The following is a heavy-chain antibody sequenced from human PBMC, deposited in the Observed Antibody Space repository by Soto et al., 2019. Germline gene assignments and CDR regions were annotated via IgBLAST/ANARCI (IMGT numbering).Heavy chain of an antibody. J-gene: IGHJ4*02. CDR2: ISGSGGYI. D-gene: IGHD6-13*01. CDR1: GFTFSSYS. V-gene: IGHV3-21*01. CDR3: ARDRQSTPWYAADY. Sequence: RWSLRLSCEGSGFTFSSYSMNWFRQAPGKGLEWVSSISGSGGYIYYADSVKGRFTISRDNAKNSLYLQMTSLRDEDTALYYCARDRQSTPWYAADYWGQGSLVTVSS.